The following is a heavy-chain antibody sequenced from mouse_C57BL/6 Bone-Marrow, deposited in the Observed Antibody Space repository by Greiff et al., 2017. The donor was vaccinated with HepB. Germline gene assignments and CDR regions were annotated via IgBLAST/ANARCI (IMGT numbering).Heavy chain of an antibody. Sequence: QVQLQQSGPGLVQPSQCLSITCTVSGFSLTSYGVHWVRQSPGKGLEWLGVIWSGGSTDYNAAVISRLSISKDNSKSQVFFKMNSLQADDTAIYYCARIIVTTQVNFDVWGTGTTVTVSS. CDR2: IWSGGST. CDR1: GFSLTSYG. J-gene: IGHJ1*03. V-gene: IGHV2-2*01. CDR3: ARIIVTTQVNFDV. D-gene: IGHD2-5*01.